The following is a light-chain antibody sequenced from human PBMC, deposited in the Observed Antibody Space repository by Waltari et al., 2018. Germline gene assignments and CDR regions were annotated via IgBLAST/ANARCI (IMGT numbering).Light chain of an antibody. J-gene: IGKJ1*01. CDR1: QGISSY. CDR3: QQSYRTQWT. CDR2: AAA. Sequence: DIQMTQSPSSLSASVGDRVTITCRASQGISSYLNWYQQKPGKAPKLLIYAAASLQSGVPSRFSGSGSGTDFTLTISSLQPEDFATYYCQQSYRTQWTFGQGTKVEIK. V-gene: IGKV1-39*01.